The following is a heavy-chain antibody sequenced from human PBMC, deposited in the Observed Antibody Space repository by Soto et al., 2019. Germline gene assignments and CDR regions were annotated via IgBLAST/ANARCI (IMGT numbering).Heavy chain of an antibody. V-gene: IGHV4-31*02. CDR2: FTNTGNT. D-gene: IGHD3-10*01. CDR3: ARGYGSGRGSYFDY. J-gene: IGHJ4*02. Sequence: WTWIRQHPGKGLEGIGYFTNTGNTYYNPSLEGRVSVSLDTSENQFSLNLRSVTAADTAVYYCARGYGSGRGSYFDYWGQGTLVTVSS.